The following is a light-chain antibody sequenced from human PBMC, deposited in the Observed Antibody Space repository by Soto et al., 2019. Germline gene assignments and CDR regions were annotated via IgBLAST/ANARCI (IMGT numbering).Light chain of an antibody. Sequence: DLVMTQSPLSLPVTPGEPASISCRSSQSLLHSNGYNYLDWYLQKPGQSPQLLIYLGSNRASGVPDRFSGSGSGTAFTLKISRVEAEDVGVYYGMQALQTPRTFGHGTKVEIK. J-gene: IGKJ1*01. V-gene: IGKV2-28*01. CDR3: MQALQTPRT. CDR2: LGS. CDR1: QSLLHSNGYNY.